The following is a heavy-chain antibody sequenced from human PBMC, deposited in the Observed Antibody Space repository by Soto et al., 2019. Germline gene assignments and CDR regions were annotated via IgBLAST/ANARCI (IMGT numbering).Heavy chain of an antibody. D-gene: IGHD3-10*01. V-gene: IGHV4-28*01. J-gene: IGHJ6*02. CDR1: GYSISSSHW. CDR2: IYYSGST. CDR3: AVSYRDYGMDV. Sequence: QVQLQESGPGLVKPSDTLSLTCAVSGYSISSSHWWGWIRRPPGKGLEWIGYIYYSGSTYYNTPLKSPVPRSGETSKNQFSLKVSSVTAVDTAVYYCAVSYRDYGMDVWGQGTTVTVSS.